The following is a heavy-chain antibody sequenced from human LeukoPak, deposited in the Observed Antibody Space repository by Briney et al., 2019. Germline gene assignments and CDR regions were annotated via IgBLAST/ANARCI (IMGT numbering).Heavy chain of an antibody. D-gene: IGHD6-19*01. CDR1: GGSISSSSYY. J-gene: IGHJ4*02. Sequence: SETLSLTCTVSGGSISSSSYYWGWIRQPPGKGLEWIGSIYYSGSTYYNPSLKSRVTISVDTSKNQFSLKLSSVTAADTAVYYCARVSAVAGTGSFDYFDYWGREPWSPSPQ. CDR2: IYYSGST. CDR3: ARVSAVAGTGSFDYFDY. V-gene: IGHV4-39*07.